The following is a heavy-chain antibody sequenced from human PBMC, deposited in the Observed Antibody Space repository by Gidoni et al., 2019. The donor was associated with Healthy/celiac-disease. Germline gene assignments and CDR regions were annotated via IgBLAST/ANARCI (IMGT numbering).Heavy chain of an antibody. V-gene: IGHV3-7*01. D-gene: IGHD6-19*01. CDR3: ARDGLREQWLADFDY. CDR2: IKQDGSEK. Sequence: EVQLVESGGGLVQPGGSLRLSCAASGFTFSRYWMSWVRQAPGKGLEWVANIKQDGSEKYYVDSVKGRFTISRDNAKNSLYLQRNSLRAEDTAVYYCARDGLREQWLADFDYWGQGTLVTVSS. CDR1: GFTFSRYW. J-gene: IGHJ4*02.